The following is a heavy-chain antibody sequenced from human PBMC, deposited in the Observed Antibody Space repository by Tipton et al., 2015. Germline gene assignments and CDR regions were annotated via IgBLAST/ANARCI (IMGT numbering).Heavy chain of an antibody. V-gene: IGHV4-38-2*02. Sequence: TLSLTCDVSGYSISSGYYWGWIRQPPGKGLEWIGSIFHRGDTNYNPSLKSRVTISLDTSKNQFSLKLNSVTAADTAVYYCAREAYSSSGLIFDYWGQGTLVTVSS. J-gene: IGHJ4*02. CDR1: GYSISSGYY. D-gene: IGHD6-6*01. CDR3: AREAYSSSGLIFDY. CDR2: IFHRGDT.